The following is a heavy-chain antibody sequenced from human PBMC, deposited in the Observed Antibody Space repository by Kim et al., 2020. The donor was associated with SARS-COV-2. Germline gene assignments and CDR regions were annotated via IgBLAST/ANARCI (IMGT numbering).Heavy chain of an antibody. J-gene: IGHJ4*02. CDR3: ARHGRDGYNPDY. D-gene: IGHD5-12*01. Sequence: RYSPSLQGQVTSSADKSISTAYLQWSSLKASDTAMYYCARHGRDGYNPDYWGQGTLVTVSS. V-gene: IGHV5-51*01.